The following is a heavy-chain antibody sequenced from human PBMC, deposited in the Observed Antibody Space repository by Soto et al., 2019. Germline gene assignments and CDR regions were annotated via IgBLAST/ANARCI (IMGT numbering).Heavy chain of an antibody. CDR2: IIPIFGTA. V-gene: IGHV1-69*13. CDR3: APLGYCSGGSCYPGRDWLDP. J-gene: IGHJ5*02. D-gene: IGHD2-15*01. CDR1: GGTFSSYA. Sequence: ASVKVSCKASGGTFSSYAISWVRQAPGQGLEWMGGIIPIFGTANYAQKFQGRVTITADESTSTAYMELSSLRSEDTAVYYCAPLGYCSGGSCYPGRDWLDPWGQGTIVTVSS.